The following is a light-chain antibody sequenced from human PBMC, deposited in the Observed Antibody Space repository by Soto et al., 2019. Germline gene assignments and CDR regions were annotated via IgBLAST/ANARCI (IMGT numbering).Light chain of an antibody. J-gene: IGLJ1*01. CDR1: SSDVGSYIY. V-gene: IGLV2-23*01. Sequence: QSVLTQPASVSGSPGQSITISCTGTSSDVGSYIYVSWFQQHPGKAPKLMIYEANERPSGVSNRFSGSKSGNTASLTISGLQAEDEADYYCCSYAGSNTYVFGTGTKLTVL. CDR3: CSYAGSNTYV. CDR2: EAN.